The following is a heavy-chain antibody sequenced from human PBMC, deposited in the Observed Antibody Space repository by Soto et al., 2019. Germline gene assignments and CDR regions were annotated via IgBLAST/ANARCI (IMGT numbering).Heavy chain of an antibody. Sequence: PGGSLRLSCAASGFTFSSYGMHWVRQAPGKGLEWVAVIWYDGSNKYYADSVKGRFTISRDNSKNTLYLKMNSLTAEDTAVYYRERPLVEPVAGPYYYGMDVWGQGTPVPLS. CDR1: GFTFSSYG. D-gene: IGHD6-19*01. CDR3: ERPLVEPVAGPYYYGMDV. V-gene: IGHV3-33*01. J-gene: IGHJ6*02. CDR2: IWYDGSNK.